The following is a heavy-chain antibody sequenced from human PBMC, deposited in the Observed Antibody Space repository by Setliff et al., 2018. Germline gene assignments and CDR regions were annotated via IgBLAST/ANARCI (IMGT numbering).Heavy chain of an antibody. D-gene: IGHD3-9*01. CDR3: ARAYYGTVNGYSSYYGLDV. J-gene: IGHJ6*02. Sequence: PGGSLRLSCTASGFAFGDYAMSWVRQAPGKGLEWVGFIRSKAYGGTTEYAASVKGRFTISRDDSKSIAYLQMNSLKTEDTAVYYCARAYYGTVNGYSSYYGLDVWGQGTTVTVSS. CDR1: GFAFGDYA. V-gene: IGHV3-49*04. CDR2: IRSKAYGGTT.